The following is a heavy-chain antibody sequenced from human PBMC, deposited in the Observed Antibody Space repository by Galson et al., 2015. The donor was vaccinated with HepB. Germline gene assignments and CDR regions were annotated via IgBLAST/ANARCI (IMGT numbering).Heavy chain of an antibody. Sequence: SVKVSCKASGYTFTGYYMHWVRQAPGQGLEWMGWINPNSGGTNYAQKFQGWVTMTRDTSISTAYMELSRLRSDDTAVYYCARGAAVGYSSSWPGFDYWGQGTLVTVSS. CDR3: ARGAAVGYSSSWPGFDY. D-gene: IGHD6-13*01. CDR2: INPNSGGT. V-gene: IGHV1-2*04. CDR1: GYTFTGYY. J-gene: IGHJ4*02.